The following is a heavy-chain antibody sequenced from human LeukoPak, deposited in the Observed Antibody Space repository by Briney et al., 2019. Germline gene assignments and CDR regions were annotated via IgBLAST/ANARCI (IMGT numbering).Heavy chain of an antibody. J-gene: IGHJ6*03. CDR1: GFTFNTYA. CDR3: ARDPEPTGYRSGSNCQYYYYYMDV. V-gene: IGHV3-64*01. Sequence: GGSLRLSCAASGFTFNTYAMHWVRQAPGKGLEYVSAISSDGHSTYYANSVKGRFTVSRDNSKSTLYLQMGSLRGEDTAVYYCARDPEPTGYRSGSNCQYYYYYMDVWGKGTTVTVSS. CDR2: ISSDGHST. D-gene: IGHD2-2*01.